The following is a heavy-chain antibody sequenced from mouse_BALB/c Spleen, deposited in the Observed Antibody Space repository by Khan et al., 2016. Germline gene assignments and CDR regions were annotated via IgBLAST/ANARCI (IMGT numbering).Heavy chain of an antibody. V-gene: IGHV1-54*01. CDR3: VRAPISTVLEGFTY. Sequence: QVQLQQPGAELVRPGTSVKVSCKTSGYAFTNYLIEWVMQRPGQGLEWIGVINPGSGGTHYNEKFEGKATLTADKSSTTAYMQLNSLTSDDSAIDCCVRAPISTVLEGFTYWGQGTLVTVSA. D-gene: IGHD1-1*01. CDR1: GYAFTNYL. J-gene: IGHJ3*01. CDR2: INPGSGGT.